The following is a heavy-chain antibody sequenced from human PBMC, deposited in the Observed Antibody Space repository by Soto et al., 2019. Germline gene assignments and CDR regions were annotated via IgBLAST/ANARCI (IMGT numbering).Heavy chain of an antibody. D-gene: IGHD6-13*01. CDR1: GGSISSNY. V-gene: IGHV4-59*01. CDR2: VYNSGST. CDR3: ARYRREAVAGYTLDN. Sequence: SDPLSLTCAVYGGSISSNYWTWIRQRPGKGLEWIGYVYNSGSTNYNPSLKSRVTISEDTSKSQFSLKVNSMTAADTAVYYCARYRREAVAGYTLDNWGQGILVTVSS. J-gene: IGHJ4*02.